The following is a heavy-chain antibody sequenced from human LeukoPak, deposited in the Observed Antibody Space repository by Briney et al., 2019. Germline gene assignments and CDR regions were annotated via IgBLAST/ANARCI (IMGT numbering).Heavy chain of an antibody. Sequence: GGSLRLSCLASGFTFDDYAMHWVRQAPGKGLEWVAVISWNSGTIDYADSVEGRFTISRDNAKNSLYLQMNSLRDEDTALYYCATEGTAWHSYFQHWGQGTLVTVSS. CDR1: GFTFDDYA. D-gene: IGHD2-21*02. J-gene: IGHJ1*01. CDR2: ISWNSGTI. CDR3: ATEGTAWHSYFQH. V-gene: IGHV3-9*01.